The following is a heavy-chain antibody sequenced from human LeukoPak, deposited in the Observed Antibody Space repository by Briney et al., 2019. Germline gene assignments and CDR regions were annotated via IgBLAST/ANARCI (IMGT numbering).Heavy chain of an antibody. CDR2: ISSSSSYI. CDR1: GFIFSSYS. Sequence: VGSLRLSCAASGFIFSSYSMNWVRQAPGKGLEWVSSISSSSSYIYYADSVKGRFTISRDNAKNSLYLQMNSPRAEDTAVYYCARGAAYGSGQTRFDPWGQGTLVTVSS. J-gene: IGHJ5*02. CDR3: ARGAAYGSGQTRFDP. D-gene: IGHD3-10*01. V-gene: IGHV3-21*01.